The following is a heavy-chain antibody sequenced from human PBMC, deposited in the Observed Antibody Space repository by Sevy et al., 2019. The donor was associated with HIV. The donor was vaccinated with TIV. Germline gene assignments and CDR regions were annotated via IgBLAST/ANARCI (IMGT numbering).Heavy chain of an antibody. CDR1: GFTFGDYA. J-gene: IGHJ4*02. D-gene: IGHD3-16*01. Sequence: GGSLRLSCTASGFTFGDYAMSWFRQAPGKGLEWVGFIRSKAYGGTTEYAASVKGRFTISRDDSKSIAYLQMNSLKTEDTAVYYCTRWRFGGELTDYWRQGTLVTVSS. CDR2: IRSKAYGGTT. V-gene: IGHV3-49*03. CDR3: TRWRFGGELTDY.